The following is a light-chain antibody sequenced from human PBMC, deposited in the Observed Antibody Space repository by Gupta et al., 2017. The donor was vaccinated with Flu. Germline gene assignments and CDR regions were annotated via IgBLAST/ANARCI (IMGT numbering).Light chain of an antibody. CDR3: HKYYATAVG. V-gene: IGKV4-1*01. CDR1: ESVIYSSDNKNY. J-gene: IGKJ2*03. Sequence: FLGTSATYNCKSSESVIYSSDNKNYLAWYQQKPVQPPKLLIYWASTRQSGVPDRFSGSGYDTDFTLTISSLQAEDVAVYYFHKYYATAVGFGQGTKLEIK. CDR2: WAS.